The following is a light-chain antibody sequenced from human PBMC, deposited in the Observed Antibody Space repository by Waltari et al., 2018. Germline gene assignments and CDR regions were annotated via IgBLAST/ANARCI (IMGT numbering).Light chain of an antibody. CDR2: EYS. CDR3: QSYDSTNHVV. CDR1: SGRIAGNL. V-gene: IGLV6-57*04. Sequence: KFILTQPHSVSESPGLTVTISCTRSSGRIAGNLVQLYQQRPGSAPSVVIYEYSQRPSGVPDRFSGSIDSSSNSASLTISGLKTEDEADYYCQSYDSTNHVVFGGGTKLTVL. J-gene: IGLJ2*01.